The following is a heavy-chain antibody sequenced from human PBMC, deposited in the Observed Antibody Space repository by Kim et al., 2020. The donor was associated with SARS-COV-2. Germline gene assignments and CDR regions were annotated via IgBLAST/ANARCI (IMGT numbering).Heavy chain of an antibody. Sequence: SPSLARRVTRSVDTSKHQFSLKLSSVTAADTAVYYCARRFNDYGDYILEYWGQGTLVTVSS. V-gene: IGHV4-39*01. J-gene: IGHJ4*02. D-gene: IGHD4-17*01. CDR3: ARRFNDYGDYILEY.